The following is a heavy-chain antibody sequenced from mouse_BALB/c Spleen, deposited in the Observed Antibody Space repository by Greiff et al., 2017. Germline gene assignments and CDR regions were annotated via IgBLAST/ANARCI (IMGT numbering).Heavy chain of an antibody. D-gene: IGHD2-1*01. CDR1: GFTFSSYA. V-gene: IGHV5-9-3*01. Sequence: EVKLVESGGGLVKPGGSLKLSCAASGFTFSSYAMSWVRQTPEKRLEWVATISSGGSYTYYPDSVKGRFTISRDNAKNTLYLQMSSLRSEDTAMYYCARHEGGNYGDFDYWGQGTTLTVSS. CDR3: ARHEGGNYGDFDY. J-gene: IGHJ2*01. CDR2: ISSGGSYT.